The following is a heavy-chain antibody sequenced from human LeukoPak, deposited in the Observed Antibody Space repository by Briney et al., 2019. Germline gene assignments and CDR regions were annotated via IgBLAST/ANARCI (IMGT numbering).Heavy chain of an antibody. CDR2: INPNSGGT. Sequence: ASVKVSCKASGYTFTGYYMHWVRQAPGQGLECMGWINPNSGGTNYAQKFQGWVTMTRDTSISTAYMELSRLRSDDTAVYYCARERTTGTTEDWFDPWGQGTQVIVSS. V-gene: IGHV1-2*04. CDR3: ARERTTGTTEDWFDP. CDR1: GYTFTGYY. J-gene: IGHJ5*02. D-gene: IGHD1-7*01.